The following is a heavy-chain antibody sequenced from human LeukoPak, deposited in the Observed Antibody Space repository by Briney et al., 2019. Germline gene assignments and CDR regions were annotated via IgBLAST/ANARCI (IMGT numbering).Heavy chain of an antibody. J-gene: IGHJ5*02. CDR3: ARLSYGDYPNWFDP. CDR1: GGSISSGGYH. D-gene: IGHD4-17*01. V-gene: IGHV4-31*03. CDR2: IYYSGTT. Sequence: PSETLSLTCTVSGGSISSGGYHWSWLRQHPGKGLEWIGYIYYSGTTSYNPSLKSRVTISVDTSKKKFSLKVSSVTVADTAVYYCARLSYGDYPNWFDPWGQGTLVTVSS.